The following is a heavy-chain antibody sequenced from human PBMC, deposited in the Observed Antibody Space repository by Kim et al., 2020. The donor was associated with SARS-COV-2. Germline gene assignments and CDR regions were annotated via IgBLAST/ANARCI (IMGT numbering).Heavy chain of an antibody. CDR1: GFTFSSYW. V-gene: IGHV3-7*03. J-gene: IGHJ6*01. Sequence: GGSLRLSCAASGFTFSSYWMSWVRQAPGKELEWVANIKQDGSEKYYVDSVKGRFTISRDNAKNSLYLQMNSLRAEYTALYYYTRVWPITMLRGVIPYYY. CDR3: TRVWPITMLRGVIPYYY. D-gene: IGHD3-10*01. CDR2: IKQDGSEK.